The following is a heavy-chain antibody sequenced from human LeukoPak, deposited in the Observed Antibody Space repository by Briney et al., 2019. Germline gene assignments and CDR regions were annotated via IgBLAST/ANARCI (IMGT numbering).Heavy chain of an antibody. Sequence: GGSLRLSCAASGFTFSSYATSWVRQAPGKGLEWVSAISGSGGSTYYADSVKGRFTISRDNSKNTLYLQMNSLRAEDTAVYYCARAPRRFLEWLSPTYYYGSGRIDYWGQGTLVTVSS. CDR1: GFTFSSYA. CDR2: ISGSGGST. J-gene: IGHJ4*02. D-gene: IGHD3-3*01. CDR3: ARAPRRFLEWLSPTYYYGSGRIDY. V-gene: IGHV3-23*01.